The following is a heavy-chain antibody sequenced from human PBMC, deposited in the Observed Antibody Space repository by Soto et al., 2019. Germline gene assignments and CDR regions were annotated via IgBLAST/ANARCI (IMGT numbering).Heavy chain of an antibody. CDR2: ISSTTNYI. Sequence: PWGSLRLSCAASGFTFISYAMSWVRQAPGKGLEWVSSISSTTNYIYYGDSMKGRFTISRDNAKNSLYLEMNSLRAEDTAVYYCARESEDLTSNFDYWGQGTLVTVSS. V-gene: IGHV3-21*06. CDR1: GFTFISYA. CDR3: ARESEDLTSNFDY. J-gene: IGHJ4*02.